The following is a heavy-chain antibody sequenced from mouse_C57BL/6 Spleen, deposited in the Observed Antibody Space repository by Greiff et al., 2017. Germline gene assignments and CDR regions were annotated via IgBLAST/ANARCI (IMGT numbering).Heavy chain of an antibody. Sequence: EVQLQQSGPELVKPGASVKMSCKASGYTFTDYNMHWVKQSHGKSLEWIGYINPNNGGTSYNQKFKGKATLTVNKSSSTAYMELRSLTSEDSAVYYCARLGKVGHPWFAYWGQGTLVTVSA. CDR1: GYTFTDYN. CDR2: INPNNGGT. CDR3: ARLGKVGHPWFAY. J-gene: IGHJ3*01. D-gene: IGHD1-1*02. V-gene: IGHV1-22*01.